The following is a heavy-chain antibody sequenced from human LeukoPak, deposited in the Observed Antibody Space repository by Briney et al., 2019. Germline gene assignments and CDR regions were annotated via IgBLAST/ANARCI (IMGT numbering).Heavy chain of an antibody. Sequence: PSETPSLTCTVSGGSISSSSYYWGWIRQPPGKGLEWIGRIYYSGSTYYNPSLKSRVTISVDTSKNQFSLKLSSVTAADTAVYYCARSPFIAVAGLDYWGQGTLVTVSS. D-gene: IGHD6-19*01. CDR3: ARSPFIAVAGLDY. V-gene: IGHV4-39*01. J-gene: IGHJ4*02. CDR1: GGSISSSSYY. CDR2: IYYSGST.